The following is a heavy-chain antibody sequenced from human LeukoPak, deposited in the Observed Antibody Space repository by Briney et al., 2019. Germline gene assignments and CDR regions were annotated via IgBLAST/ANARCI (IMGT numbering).Heavy chain of an antibody. CDR2: VYYSGST. Sequence: SETLSLTCTVSGGSISSYYWSWVRQPPGKGLEWIGYVYYSGSTNYNPSLKSRVTISVDTSKNHFSLKLSSVTAADTAVYYCARGVGEYCSSTSCYLHWFDPWGQGTLVTVSS. CDR1: GGSISSYY. CDR3: ARGVGEYCSSTSCYLHWFDP. V-gene: IGHV4-59*01. J-gene: IGHJ5*02. D-gene: IGHD2-2*01.